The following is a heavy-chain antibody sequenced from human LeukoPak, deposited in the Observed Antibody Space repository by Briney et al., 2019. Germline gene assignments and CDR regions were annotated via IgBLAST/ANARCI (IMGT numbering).Heavy chain of an antibody. CDR3: ARSDITMVRGVTAEYFQH. D-gene: IGHD3-10*01. Sequence: SETLSLTCAVYGGSFSGYYWSWIRQPPGKGLEWIGEINHSGSTNYNPSLKSRVTISVDTSKNQFSLKLSSVTAADTAVYYCARSDITMVRGVTAEYFQHWGQGTLVTVSS. V-gene: IGHV4-34*01. J-gene: IGHJ1*01. CDR1: GGSFSGYY. CDR2: INHSGST.